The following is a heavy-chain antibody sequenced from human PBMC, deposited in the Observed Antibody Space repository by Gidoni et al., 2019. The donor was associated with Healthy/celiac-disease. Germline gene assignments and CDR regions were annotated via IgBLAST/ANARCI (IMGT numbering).Heavy chain of an antibody. V-gene: IGHV3-33*01. CDR2: IWYDGSNK. Sequence: QVQLVESGGGVVQPGRSLRLSCAASGFTFSSYGTPWVRQAPGKGLEWVAVIWYDGSNKYYAGSVKGRFTISRDNSKNTLYLQMNSLRAEDTAVYYCARGWLHDSSGCLDYWGQGTLVTVSS. CDR3: ARGWLHDSSGCLDY. CDR1: GFTFSSYG. D-gene: IGHD3-22*01. J-gene: IGHJ4*02.